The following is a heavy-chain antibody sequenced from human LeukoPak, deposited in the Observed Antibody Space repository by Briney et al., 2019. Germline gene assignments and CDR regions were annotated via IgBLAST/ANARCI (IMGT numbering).Heavy chain of an antibody. V-gene: IGHV4-34*01. Sequence: PSETLSLTCAVYGGSFSGYYWSWTRQPPGKGLEWIGEINHSGSTNYNPSLKSRVTISVDTSKNQFSLKLSSVTAADTAVYYCARTIVPAVDFDYWGQGTLVTVSS. CDR3: ARTIVPAVDFDY. CDR2: INHSGST. J-gene: IGHJ4*02. D-gene: IGHD2-2*01. CDR1: GGSFSGYY.